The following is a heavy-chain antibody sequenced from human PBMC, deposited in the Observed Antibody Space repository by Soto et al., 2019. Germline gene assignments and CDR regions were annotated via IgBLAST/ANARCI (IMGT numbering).Heavy chain of an antibody. Sequence: QPGGSLRLSCAASGFTFSSSWMHWVRQAPGKGLEWVANIKQDGSQKYYVDSVKGRFTISRDNAKNSLYLQMNSLRAEDTAVYYCARAIAAREAYWGQGTLVTVSS. CDR2: IKQDGSQK. D-gene: IGHD6-6*01. V-gene: IGHV3-7*01. J-gene: IGHJ4*02. CDR1: GFTFSSSW. CDR3: ARAIAAREAY.